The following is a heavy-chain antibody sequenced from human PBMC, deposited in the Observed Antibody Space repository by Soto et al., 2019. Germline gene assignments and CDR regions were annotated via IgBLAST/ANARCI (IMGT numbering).Heavy chain of an antibody. CDR3: ARQIYDSDTGPHFQYYFDS. Sequence: PGESLKISCKGSGYSFAVYWITWVRQIPGKGLEWMGRIDPSDSQTYYSPSFRGHVTISAAKSITTVFLQWSSLRASDTAMYYCARQIYDSDTGPHFQYYFDSWGQGTLVSVSS. D-gene: IGHD3-22*01. CDR2: IDPSDSQT. V-gene: IGHV5-10-1*01. CDR1: GYSFAVYW. J-gene: IGHJ4*02.